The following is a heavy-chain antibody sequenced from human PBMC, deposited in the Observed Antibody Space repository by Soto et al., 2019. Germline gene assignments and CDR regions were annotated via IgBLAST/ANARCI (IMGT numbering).Heavy chain of an antibody. D-gene: IGHD3-22*01. Sequence: SETLSLTCTVSGGSISNYYCSWIRQPPGKGLEWIGYIYYSGSTNYNPSLKSRVTISLDTSKKQFSLKLSSVTAADTAMYYCARDSLDRSGYYLGNWFDPWGQGTLVTVSS. CDR2: IYYSGST. V-gene: IGHV4-59*01. CDR3: ARDSLDRSGYYLGNWFDP. CDR1: GGSISNYY. J-gene: IGHJ5*02.